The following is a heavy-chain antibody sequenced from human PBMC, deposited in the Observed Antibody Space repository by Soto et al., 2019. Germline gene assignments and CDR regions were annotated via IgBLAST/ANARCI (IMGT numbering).Heavy chain of an antibody. Sequence: ASVKVSFKASGYTFTSYGISWVRQAPGQGLEWMGWISAYNGNTNYAQKLQGRVTMTTDTSTSTAYMELRSLRSDDTAVYYCAISEVVVPAAPYYYYGMDGWGQGNTVTVSS. CDR1: GYTFTSYG. CDR2: ISAYNGNT. D-gene: IGHD2-2*01. V-gene: IGHV1-18*01. CDR3: AISEVVVPAAPYYYYGMDG. J-gene: IGHJ6*02.